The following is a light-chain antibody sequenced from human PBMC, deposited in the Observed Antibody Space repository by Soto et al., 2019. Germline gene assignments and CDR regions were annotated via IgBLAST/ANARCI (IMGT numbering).Light chain of an antibody. CDR1: QSISTW. CDR3: QKYNTFPLT. CDR2: KAS. J-gene: IGKJ4*01. Sequence: DIQMTQSPSTLSASVGDRVNITCRASQSISTWLAWYQQKPGKAPKLLIYKASNLEDGVPARFSGSGSGTEFTITLSSLQTDDFATYYCQKYNTFPLTFGGRTTVKIK. V-gene: IGKV1-5*03.